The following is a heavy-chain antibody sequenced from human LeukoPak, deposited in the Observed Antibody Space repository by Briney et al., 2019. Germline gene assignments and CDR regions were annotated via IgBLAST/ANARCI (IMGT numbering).Heavy chain of an antibody. D-gene: IGHD1-26*01. CDR3: ARVGGMWAFDI. Sequence: SETLSLTCTVSGGSISSYYWSWIRQPPGKGLEWIGYIYYSGSTNYNPSLKSRVTISVDTSKNQFSLKLSSVTAADTAVYYCARVGGMWAFDIWGQGTTVTVSS. CDR1: GGSISSYY. J-gene: IGHJ3*02. V-gene: IGHV4-59*08. CDR2: IYYSGST.